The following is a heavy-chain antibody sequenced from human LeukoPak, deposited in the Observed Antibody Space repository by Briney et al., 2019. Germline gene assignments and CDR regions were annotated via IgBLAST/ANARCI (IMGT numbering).Heavy chain of an antibody. CDR2: INTDGSST. J-gene: IGHJ4*02. V-gene: IGHV3-74*01. CDR3: ARELASGD. Sequence: PGGTLRLSCAASGFTFIKYWMHWVRQAPGKGLVWVSQINTDGSSTTYADSVKGRFTISRDNAKNTLYLQMNSLRAEDTAVYYCARELASGDWGQGTLVTVSS. D-gene: IGHD6-13*01. CDR1: GFTFIKYW.